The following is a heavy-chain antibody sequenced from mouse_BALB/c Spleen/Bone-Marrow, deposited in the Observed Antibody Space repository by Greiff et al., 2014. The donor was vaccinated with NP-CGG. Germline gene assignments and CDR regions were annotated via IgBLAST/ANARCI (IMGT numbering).Heavy chain of an antibody. V-gene: IGHV1-54*03. D-gene: IGHD1-1*01. J-gene: IGHJ4*01. Sequence: SGAELVRPGTSVKVSCKASGYAFTNYLIEWVKQRPGQGLEWIGVIDPRSGGTDYNEKSKGKAPLTADKSSSTAYMQLNSLTSGDSAVYFCARGGITTVVPYSMDYWGQGTSVTVSS. CDR3: ARGGITTVVPYSMDY. CDR2: IDPRSGGT. CDR1: GYAFTNYL.